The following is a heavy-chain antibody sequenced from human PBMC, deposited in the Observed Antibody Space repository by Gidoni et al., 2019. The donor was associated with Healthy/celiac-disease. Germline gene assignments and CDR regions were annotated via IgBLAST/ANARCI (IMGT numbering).Heavy chain of an antibody. CDR3: ARDGVPTYYDFWSGYRWFDP. Sequence: EVQLVASGGGLVQPGGSLRVSCTAAGFTFITYTMPWVRQAPGKGLEYVSAISSNGGSTYYANSVKGRFTISRDNSKNTLYLQMGSLRAEDMAVYYCARDGVPTYYDFWSGYRWFDPWGQGTLVTVSS. V-gene: IGHV3-64*01. CDR1: GFTFITYT. CDR2: ISSNGGST. J-gene: IGHJ5*02. D-gene: IGHD3-3*01.